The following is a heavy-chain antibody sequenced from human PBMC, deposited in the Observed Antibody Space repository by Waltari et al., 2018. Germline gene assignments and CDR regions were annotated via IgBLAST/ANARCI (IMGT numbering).Heavy chain of an antibody. CDR3: ARNADPFVLLYYFDY. CDR1: GFTFSSYW. CDR2: INSDGSST. D-gene: IGHD2-8*01. V-gene: IGHV3-74*01. Sequence: EVQLVESGGGLVQPGGSLRLSCAASGFTFSSYWMHWVRQAPGKGLVWVSRINSDGSSTSYADSVKGRFTISRDNAKNTLYLQMNSLRAEDTAVYYCARNADPFVLLYYFDYWGQGTLVTVSS. J-gene: IGHJ4*02.